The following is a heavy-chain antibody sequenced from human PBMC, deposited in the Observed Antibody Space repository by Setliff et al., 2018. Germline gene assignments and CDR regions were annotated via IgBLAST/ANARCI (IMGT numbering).Heavy chain of an antibody. J-gene: IGHJ4*02. CDR3: AHRRVGNYDSSGNYHSYFDY. D-gene: IGHD3-22*01. CDR2: IYWDDDK. CDR1: GFSLTTTRVA. V-gene: IGHV2-5*02. Sequence: SGPTLVNPTQTHTLTCTFSGFSLTTTRVAVGWIRQPPGKALEWLALIYWDDDKRYTYSPSLKTRLTVSRDTYRNQVVLTMANMDPVDTATYYCAHRRVGNYDSSGNYHSYFDYWGQGILVTVS.